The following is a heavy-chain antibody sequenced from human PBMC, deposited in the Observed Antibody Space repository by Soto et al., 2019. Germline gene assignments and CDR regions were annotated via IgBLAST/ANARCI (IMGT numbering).Heavy chain of an antibody. D-gene: IGHD6-13*01. CDR3: AREAHWGIAAAGTGLYYFDY. J-gene: IGHJ4*02. CDR2: IIPIFGTA. Sequence: SVKVSCKASGGTFSSYAISWVRQAPGQGLEWMGGIIPIFGTANYAQKFQGRVTITADESTSTAYMELSSLRSEDTAVYYCAREAHWGIAAAGTGLYYFDYWGQGTLVTVSS. V-gene: IGHV1-69*13. CDR1: GGTFSSYA.